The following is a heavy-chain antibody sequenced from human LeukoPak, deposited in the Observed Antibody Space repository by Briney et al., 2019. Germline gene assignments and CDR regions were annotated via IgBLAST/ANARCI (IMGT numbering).Heavy chain of an antibody. D-gene: IGHD1-26*01. Sequence: SETLSLTCTVSGGSISSSSYYWGWIRQPPGKGLEWIGSIYYSGSTYYNPSLKSQVTISVDTSKNQFSLKLSSVTAADTAVYYCARLYSGSYGFDYWGQGTLVTVSS. J-gene: IGHJ4*02. CDR2: IYYSGST. V-gene: IGHV4-39*01. CDR1: GGSISSSSYY. CDR3: ARLYSGSYGFDY.